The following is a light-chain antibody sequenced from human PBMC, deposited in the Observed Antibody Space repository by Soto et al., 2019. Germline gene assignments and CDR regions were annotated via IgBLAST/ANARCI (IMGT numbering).Light chain of an antibody. CDR2: DAS. J-gene: IGKJ4*01. CDR3: QQFNSYPP. CDR1: QGISSA. V-gene: IGKV1-13*02. Sequence: AIQLTQSPSSLSASVGDRVTITCRASQGISSALAGYQEKQGKAPKLLLYDASSLESGVPSRFSGSGSGTDFTLTISSLQPEDFATYYCQQFNSYPPFGGGTKVEIK.